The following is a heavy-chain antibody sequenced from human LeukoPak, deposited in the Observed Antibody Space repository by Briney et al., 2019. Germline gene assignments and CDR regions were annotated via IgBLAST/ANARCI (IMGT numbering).Heavy chain of an antibody. Sequence: SETLSLTCTVSGGSISSSSYYWGWIRQPPGKGLEWIGSIYYSGSTYYNPSLKSRVTISVDTSKNQFSLKLSSVTAADTAVYYCVGEGDTSMITGTDYWGQGTLVTVSS. V-gene: IGHV4-39*07. D-gene: IGHD5-18*01. CDR3: VGEGDTSMITGTDY. J-gene: IGHJ4*02. CDR1: GGSISSSSYY. CDR2: IYYSGST.